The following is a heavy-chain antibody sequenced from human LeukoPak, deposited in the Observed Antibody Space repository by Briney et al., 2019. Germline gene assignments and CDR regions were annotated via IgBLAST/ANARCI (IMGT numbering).Heavy chain of an antibody. CDR3: VRDLDQNDFWSGYWPDAADS. V-gene: IGHV3-33*01. CDR2: MWYDGSNE. D-gene: IGHD3-3*01. J-gene: IGHJ3*02. Sequence: PGRSLRLSCAASGFDFSTYGMHWVRQAPGEGLEWVALMWYDGSNEYYGDSVKGRFIISRDNSRDALYLQMSSLRVEDTAVYYCVRDLDQNDFWSGYWPDAADSWGQGTMVFVSS. CDR1: GFDFSTYG.